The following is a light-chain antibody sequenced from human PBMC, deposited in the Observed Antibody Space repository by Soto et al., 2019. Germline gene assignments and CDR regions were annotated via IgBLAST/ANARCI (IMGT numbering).Light chain of an antibody. CDR3: QQYSSYPWT. Sequence: DIPMTQSPSTLSASVGDRVTITCRASQTFSTSLAWYQQKPGQAPKLLIYKASSLESGVPSRFSGSGSGTEFTLTISSLQPDDFATYYCQQYSSYPWTFGQGTKVEIK. CDR2: KAS. J-gene: IGKJ1*01. CDR1: QTFSTS. V-gene: IGKV1-5*03.